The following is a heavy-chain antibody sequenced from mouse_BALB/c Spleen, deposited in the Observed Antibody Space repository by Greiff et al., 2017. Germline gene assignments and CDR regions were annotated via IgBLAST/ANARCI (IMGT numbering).Heavy chain of an antibody. CDR2: ISSGSSTI. J-gene: IGHJ2*01. Sequence: EVHLVESGGGLVQPGGSRKLSCAASGFTFSSFGMHWVRQAPEKGLEWVAYISSGSSTIYYADTVKGRFTISRDNPKNTLFLQMTSLRSEDTAMYYCARSPFITTVVDYFDYWGQGTTLTVSS. CDR1: GFTFSSFG. V-gene: IGHV5-17*02. D-gene: IGHD1-1*01. CDR3: ARSPFITTVVDYFDY.